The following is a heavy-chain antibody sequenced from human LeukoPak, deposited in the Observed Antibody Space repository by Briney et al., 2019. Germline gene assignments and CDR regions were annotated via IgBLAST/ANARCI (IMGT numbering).Heavy chain of an antibody. CDR2: ITGSGGST. J-gene: IGHJ4*02. D-gene: IGHD3-9*01. Sequence: GGSLRLSCAASGFTFSNYAMSWVRQAPGKGLEWVSAITGSGGSTYYADSVKGRFTISRDNSKNTPYLQMNTLRAEDTAVYYCAKWGDYDVLTGYYVSDYWGQGTLVTVSS. CDR3: AKWGDYDVLTGYYVSDY. CDR1: GFTFSNYA. V-gene: IGHV3-23*01.